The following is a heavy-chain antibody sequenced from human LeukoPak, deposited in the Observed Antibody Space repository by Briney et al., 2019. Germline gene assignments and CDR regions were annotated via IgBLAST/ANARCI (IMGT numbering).Heavy chain of an antibody. J-gene: IGHJ4*02. V-gene: IGHV1-46*01. Sequence: IXXVRQAPGQGLEWMGMIYPRDGSTSYAQKFQGRVTVTRDTSTSTVHTELSGLRPEDTAVYYCARDQEGFDYWGQGTLVTVSS. CDR3: ARDQEGFDY. CDR2: IYPRDGST.